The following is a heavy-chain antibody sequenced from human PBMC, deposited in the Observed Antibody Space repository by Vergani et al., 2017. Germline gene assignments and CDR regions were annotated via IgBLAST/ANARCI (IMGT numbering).Heavy chain of an antibody. Sequence: VQLLESGGGLVQPGGSLRLSCAASGFTFSSYAMSWIRQAPGKGLEWVSYISSSSSYTNYADSVKGRFTISRDNAKNSLYLQMNSLRAEDTAVYYCARATSSWYPVDYWGQGTLVTVSS. V-gene: IGHV3-11*03. J-gene: IGHJ4*02. CDR1: GFTFSSYA. CDR3: ARATSSWYPVDY. CDR2: ISSSSSYT. D-gene: IGHD6-13*01.